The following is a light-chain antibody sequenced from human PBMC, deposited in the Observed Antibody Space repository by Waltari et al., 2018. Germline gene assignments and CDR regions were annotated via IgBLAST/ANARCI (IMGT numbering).Light chain of an antibody. J-gene: IGLJ2*01. CDR2: EVS. CDR3: CSYAGSSTVV. V-gene: IGLV2-23*02. CDR1: SSDVGSYNL. Sequence: QSALTQPASVSGSPGHSITISCTGTSSDVGSYNLVSWYQKHPGKAPKLRIYEVSKRPSGVSNRFSGSKSGNTASLTISGLRAEDEADYYCCSYAGSSTVVFGGGTKLTVL.